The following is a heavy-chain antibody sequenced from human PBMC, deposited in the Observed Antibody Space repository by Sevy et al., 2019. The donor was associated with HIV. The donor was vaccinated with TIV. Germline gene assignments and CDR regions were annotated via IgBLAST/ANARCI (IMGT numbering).Heavy chain of an antibody. D-gene: IGHD3-22*01. V-gene: IGHV3-21*01. J-gene: IGHJ5*02. CDR2: ISSSSSYI. CDR3: ARDRGYYYDSSGYYHNWFDP. CDR1: GFTFSSYS. Sequence: GGSLRLSCAASGFTFSSYSMNWVRQAPGKGLEWVSSISSSSSYIYYADSVKGRFTISRDNAKNSLYLQMNSLGAEDTAVYYCARDRGYYYDSSGYYHNWFDPWGQGTLVTVSS.